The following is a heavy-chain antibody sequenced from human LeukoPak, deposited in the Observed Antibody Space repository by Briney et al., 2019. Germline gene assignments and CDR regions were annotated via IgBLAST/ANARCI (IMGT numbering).Heavy chain of an antibody. Sequence: GGSLRLSCAASGFTFSSYWMHWVRQAPGKGPVWVSRINSDGSSTSYADSVKGRFTISRDNAKNTLYLQMNSLRAEDTAVYYCARAPFRWAFDIWGQGTMVTVSS. CDR2: INSDGSST. J-gene: IGHJ3*02. D-gene: IGHD5-24*01. V-gene: IGHV3-74*01. CDR1: GFTFSSYW. CDR3: ARAPFRWAFDI.